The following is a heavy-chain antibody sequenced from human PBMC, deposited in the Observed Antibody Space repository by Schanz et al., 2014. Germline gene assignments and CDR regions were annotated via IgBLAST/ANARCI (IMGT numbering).Heavy chain of an antibody. Sequence: VQLLESGGGVVQPGGSLRLSCAASGFTFRDFGLHWVRQAPGKGLEWVSYISRSSSTIYYADSVKGRFTISRDNAKNSLYLQMNSLRDEDTAVYYCAKGQLLSYYFDYWGQGTLVTVSS. D-gene: IGHD2-21*01. V-gene: IGHV3-48*02. CDR2: ISRSSSTI. J-gene: IGHJ4*02. CDR1: GFTFRDFG. CDR3: AKGQLLSYYFDY.